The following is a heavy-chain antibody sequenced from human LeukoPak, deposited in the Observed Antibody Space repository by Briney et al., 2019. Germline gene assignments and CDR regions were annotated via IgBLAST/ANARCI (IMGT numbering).Heavy chain of an antibody. CDR2: IYYSGST. Sequence: SQTLSLTCIVSGGSTSSGGYYWSWIRQHPGKGLEWIGYIYYSGSTYYNPSLKSRVTISVDTSKNQFSLKLSSVTAADTAVYYCAREMGPGTTLYYWGQGTLVTVSS. V-gene: IGHV4-31*03. CDR3: AREMGPGTTLYY. CDR1: GGSTSSGGYY. J-gene: IGHJ4*02. D-gene: IGHD1-1*01.